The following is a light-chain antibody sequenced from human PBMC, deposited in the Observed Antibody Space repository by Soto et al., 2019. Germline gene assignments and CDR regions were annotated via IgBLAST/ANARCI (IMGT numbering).Light chain of an antibody. Sequence: QSALTQPASVSGSPGQSITISCTGTSSDIGDYKYVSWYKQHPGKAPKLMIYDVSNRPSGVSNRFSGSKSGNTASLTISGLQAEDEADHYCSSYTDSSFVIFGGGTQLTVL. J-gene: IGLJ2*01. CDR2: DVS. V-gene: IGLV2-14*03. CDR1: SSDIGDYKY. CDR3: SSYTDSSFVI.